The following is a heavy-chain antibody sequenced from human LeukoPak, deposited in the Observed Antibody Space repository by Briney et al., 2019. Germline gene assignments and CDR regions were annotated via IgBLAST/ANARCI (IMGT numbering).Heavy chain of an antibody. CDR3: ARVLHYGSGSTAEGH. CDR1: GFNVSCNY. Sequence: GGSLRLSCAASGFNVSCNYMRWPRQAPGKGLEWVSVIYSGGKTFYADPVKGRFTSSRDNSKNRLYLQMNSLRAEDTAVYYCARVLHYGSGSTAEGHWRQGTLVTVSS. D-gene: IGHD3-10*01. V-gene: IGHV3-53*01. J-gene: IGHJ4*02. CDR2: IYSGGKT.